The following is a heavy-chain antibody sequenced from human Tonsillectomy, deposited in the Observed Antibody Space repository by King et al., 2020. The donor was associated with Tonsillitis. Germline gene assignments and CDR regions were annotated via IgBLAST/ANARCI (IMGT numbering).Heavy chain of an antibody. J-gene: IGHJ4*02. CDR2: ISGSGGST. Sequence: VQLVESGGGLVQPGGSLRPSCAASGFTFSSSAMAWVRQAPGKGPEWVSGISGSGGSTYYADSVKGRFTISRDNSKNTLYLQMNILGAEDTALYYCAKVVSTAMVYYFDYWGQGALVTVSS. CDR1: GFTFSSSA. CDR3: AKVVSTAMVYYFDY. V-gene: IGHV3-23*04. D-gene: IGHD5-18*01.